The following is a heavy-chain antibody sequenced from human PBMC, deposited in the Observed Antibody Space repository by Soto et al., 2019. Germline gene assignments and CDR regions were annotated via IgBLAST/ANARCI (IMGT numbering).Heavy chain of an antibody. CDR1: GGTFSSYA. CDR3: ARGSSGYYGYYGMDV. V-gene: IGHV1-69*13. D-gene: IGHD3-22*01. Sequence: GASVKVSCEAPGGTFSSYAISWVRQAPGQGLEWMGGIIPIFGTANYAQKFQGRVTITADESTSTAYMELSSLRSEDTAVYYCARGSSGYYGYYGMDVWGQGTTVTVSS. CDR2: IIPIFGTA. J-gene: IGHJ6*02.